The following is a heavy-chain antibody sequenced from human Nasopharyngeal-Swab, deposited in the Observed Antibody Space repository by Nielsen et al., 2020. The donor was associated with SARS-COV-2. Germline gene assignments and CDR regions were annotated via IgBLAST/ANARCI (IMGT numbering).Heavy chain of an antibody. Sequence: WIRQPPGKALEWIGYIYYSGSTNYKPSLKSRVTISVDTSKNQFSLKLSSVTAADTAVYYRARFSSGWYVFEYWGQGTLVTVSS. D-gene: IGHD6-19*01. J-gene: IGHJ4*02. V-gene: IGHV4-59*01. CDR2: IYYSGST. CDR3: ARFSSGWYVFEY.